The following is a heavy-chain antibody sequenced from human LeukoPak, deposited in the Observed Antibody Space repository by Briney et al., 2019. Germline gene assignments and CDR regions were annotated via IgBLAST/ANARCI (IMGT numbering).Heavy chain of an antibody. CDR3: ARENSGSYREFDY. CDR1: GGSISSYY. J-gene: IGHJ4*02. D-gene: IGHD1-26*01. V-gene: IGHV4-4*07. Sequence: SETLSLTCTVSGGSISSYYWSWIRQPAGKGLEWIGRIYTSGSTNYNASLKSRVSMSVDTSKNQFSLKLSSVTAADTAVFYCARENSGSYREFDYWGQGTLVTVPS. CDR2: IYTSGST.